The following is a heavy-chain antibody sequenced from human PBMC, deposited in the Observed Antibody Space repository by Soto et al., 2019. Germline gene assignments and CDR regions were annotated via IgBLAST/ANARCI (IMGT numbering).Heavy chain of an antibody. V-gene: IGHV1-2*04. Sequence: GASVKVSCKASGYTFTGYYMHWVRQAPGQGLEWMGWINPNSGGTNYAQKFQGWVTMTRDTSISTAYMELSRLRSDDTAVYYCARDRGQSGDSYGWDYYYYGMDVWGQGTTVTVSS. CDR2: INPNSGGT. CDR3: ARDRGQSGDSYGWDYYYYGMDV. J-gene: IGHJ6*02. CDR1: GYTFTGYY. D-gene: IGHD5-18*01.